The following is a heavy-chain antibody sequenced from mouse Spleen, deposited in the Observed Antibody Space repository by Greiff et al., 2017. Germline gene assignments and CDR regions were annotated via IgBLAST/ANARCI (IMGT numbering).Heavy chain of an antibody. CDR1: GYSITSGYY. V-gene: IGHV3-6*01. CDR3: ARGGLLRNYAMDY. J-gene: IGHJ4*01. D-gene: IGHD2-3*01. CDR2: ISYDGSN. Sequence: EVQLQESGPGLVKPSQSLSLTCSVTGYSITSGYYWNWIRQFPGNKLEWMGYISYDGSNNYNPSLKNRISITRDTSKNQFFLKLNSVTTEDTATYYCARGGLLRNYAMDYWGQGTSVTVSS.